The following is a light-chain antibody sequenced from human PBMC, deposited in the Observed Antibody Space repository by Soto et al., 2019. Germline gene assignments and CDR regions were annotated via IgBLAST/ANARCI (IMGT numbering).Light chain of an antibody. CDR3: QQYGSSPS. Sequence: EIVLTQSPGTLSLSPGERATLSCRASQSVSSSYLAWYQQKPGQAPRLLIYGASSRATGIPDRFSGSGSGTDFLLTISRLEPDDFAVYYCQQYGSSPSFGPGTKVDIK. CDR1: QSVSSSY. CDR2: GAS. V-gene: IGKV3-20*01. J-gene: IGKJ3*01.